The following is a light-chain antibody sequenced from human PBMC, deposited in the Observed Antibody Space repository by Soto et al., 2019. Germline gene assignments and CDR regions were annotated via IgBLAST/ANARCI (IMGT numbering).Light chain of an antibody. J-gene: IGLJ3*02. Sequence: QSALTQPASVSGSPGQSITISCTGTSSDVGGYNYVSWYQQHPGKAPKLMIYEVSNRPSGVSNRFSGSKSGNTASLTISGIQAEDEADYYGSSYTSSSTPWVFGGGTKVTVL. CDR2: EVS. CDR1: SSDVGGYNY. V-gene: IGLV2-14*01. CDR3: SSYTSSSTPWV.